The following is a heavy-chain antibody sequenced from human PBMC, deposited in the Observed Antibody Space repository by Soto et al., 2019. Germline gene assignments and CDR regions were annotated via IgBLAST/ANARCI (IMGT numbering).Heavy chain of an antibody. D-gene: IGHD1-26*01. Sequence: PGGSLRLSCVASRFTFSSYGMTWVRQAPGKGLEWVSGISGSGGTAYYADSVKGRFAISRDNSKNTLYLQMSSLRAEDTAVYYCAKSGFADRYYFDYWGQGTLVTVSS. CDR2: ISGSGGTA. V-gene: IGHV3-23*01. J-gene: IGHJ4*02. CDR3: AKSGFADRYYFDY. CDR1: RFTFSSYG.